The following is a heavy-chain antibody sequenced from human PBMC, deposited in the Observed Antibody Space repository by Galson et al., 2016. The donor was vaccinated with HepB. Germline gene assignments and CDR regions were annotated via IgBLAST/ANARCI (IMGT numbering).Heavy chain of an antibody. CDR3: ARAGYYGPQAFDI. V-gene: IGHV4-31*03. D-gene: IGHD3-10*01. CDR1: GGSISSGGYY. J-gene: IGHJ3*02. CDR2: IYYSGST. Sequence: TLSLTCTVSGGSISSGGYYWSWIRQHPGKGLEWIGYIYYSGSTHYNPSLKSRVTISVDTSKTQFSLKLSSVTAADTAVYYCARAGYYGPQAFDIWGQGTMVTVSS.